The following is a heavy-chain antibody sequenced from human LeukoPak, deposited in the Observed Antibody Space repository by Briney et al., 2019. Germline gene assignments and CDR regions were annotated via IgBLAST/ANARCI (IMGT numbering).Heavy chain of an antibody. V-gene: IGHV4-59*08. CDR1: GDSISAYY. D-gene: IGHD1-26*01. CDR2: IHYTGSI. Sequence: PSETLSLTCTVSGDSISAYYWSWVRQPPGKGLEWIAHIHYTGSINYNPSLKSRVTISMDTSKSQFSLHVNSVTAADTAVYYCAKYGGSPANYFDYWGRGTLVTVSS. J-gene: IGHJ4*02. CDR3: AKYGGSPANYFDY.